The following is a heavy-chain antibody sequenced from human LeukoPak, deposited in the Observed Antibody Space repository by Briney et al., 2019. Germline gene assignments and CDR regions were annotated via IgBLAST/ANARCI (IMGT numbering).Heavy chain of an antibody. V-gene: IGHV4-38-2*02. CDR3: ARGSSREARPFDH. CDR2: VYHSGST. J-gene: IGHJ4*02. Sequence: SETLSLTCSVSGTSITWGYYWGWIRQPLGKGLEWIASVYHSGSTDYNPSLKSRVTMSVDTSNNHLSLKLSSVTAADTAVYYCARGSSREARPFDHWGQGTLVTVSS. D-gene: IGHD6-6*01. CDR1: GTSITWGYY.